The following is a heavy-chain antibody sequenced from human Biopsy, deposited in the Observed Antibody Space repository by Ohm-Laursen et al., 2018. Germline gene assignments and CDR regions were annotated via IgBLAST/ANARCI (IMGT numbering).Heavy chain of an antibody. CDR2: IRPLNGDT. D-gene: IGHD3-16*02. J-gene: IGHJ4*02. CDR1: GYNFISYS. Sequence: GVPVKVSCKTSGYNFISYSINWVRQAPGQGLEWMGWIRPLNGDTKYGQKFQDRVTMTTDTSTSTVYMELTSLRSDDTAVYYCARGEVTFGELIVSLDSWGQGTLVTVSS. V-gene: IGHV1-18*01. CDR3: ARGEVTFGELIVSLDS.